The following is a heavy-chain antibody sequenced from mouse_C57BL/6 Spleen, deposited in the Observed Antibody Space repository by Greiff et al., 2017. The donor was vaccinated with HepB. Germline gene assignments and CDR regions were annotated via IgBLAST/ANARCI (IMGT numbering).Heavy chain of an antibody. D-gene: IGHD2-4*01. CDR3: ARQGMITTRAMDY. Sequence: EVMLVESGGGLVQPGGSLKLSCAASGFTFSDYYMYWVRQTPEKRLEWVAYISNGGGSTYYPDTVKGRFTISRDNAKNTLYLQMSRLKSEDTAMYYCARQGMITTRAMDYWGQRTSVTVSS. V-gene: IGHV5-12*01. CDR2: ISNGGGST. J-gene: IGHJ4*01. CDR1: GFTFSDYY.